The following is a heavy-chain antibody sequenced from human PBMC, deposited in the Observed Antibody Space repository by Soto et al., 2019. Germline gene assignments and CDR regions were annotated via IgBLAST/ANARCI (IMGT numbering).Heavy chain of an antibody. J-gene: IGHJ6*02. Sequence: GPTLVNPTQTLTLTCTFSGFSLSTSGMCVSWIRQPPGKALEWLALIDWDDDKYYSTSLKTRLTISKDTSKNQVVLTMTNMDPVDTATYYCARLWFGELSSRYYYGMDVWGQGTTVTVSS. CDR1: GFSLSTSGMC. CDR3: ARLWFGELSSRYYYGMDV. CDR2: IDWDDDK. D-gene: IGHD3-10*01. V-gene: IGHV2-70*01.